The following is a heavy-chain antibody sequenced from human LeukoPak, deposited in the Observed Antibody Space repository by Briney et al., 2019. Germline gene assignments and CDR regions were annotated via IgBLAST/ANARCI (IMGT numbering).Heavy chain of an antibody. D-gene: IGHD1-20*01. CDR1: GGSFSGYY. V-gene: IGHV4-34*01. CDR3: ARGRITGTVIALDY. CDR2: INHSGST. J-gene: IGHJ4*02. Sequence: SGTLSLTCAVYGGSFSGYYWSWIRQPPGKGLEWIGEINHSGSTNYNPSLKSRVTISVDTSKNQFSLKLSSVTAADTAVYYCARGRITGTVIALDYWGQGTLVTVSS.